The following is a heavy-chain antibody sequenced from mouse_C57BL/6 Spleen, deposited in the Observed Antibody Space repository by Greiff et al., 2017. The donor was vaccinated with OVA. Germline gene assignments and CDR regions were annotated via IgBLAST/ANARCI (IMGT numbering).Heavy chain of an antibody. V-gene: IGHV3-6*01. CDR1: GYSITSGYY. CDR2: ISYDGSN. D-gene: IGHD1-1*01. J-gene: IGHJ3*01. CDR3: AYYYGSNAD. Sequence: EVKLVESGPGLVKPSQSLSLTCSVTGYSITSGYYWNWIRQFPGNKLEWMGYISYDGSNNYNPSLKNRISITRDTSKNQFFLKLNSVTTEDTATYYCAYYYGSNADWGQGTLVTVSA.